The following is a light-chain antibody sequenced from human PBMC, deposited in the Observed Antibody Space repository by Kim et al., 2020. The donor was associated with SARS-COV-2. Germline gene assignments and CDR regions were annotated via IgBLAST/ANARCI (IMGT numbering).Light chain of an antibody. CDR3: MQSTQFPWT. Sequence: DIVMTQTPLSSPVTLGQPASISCRSSQGLVHSDGDTYLNWLQQRPGQSPRLLIYKISKRFSGVPDRFSGSGAGTDFTLKISRVEAKDVGVYYCMQSTQFPWTFGQGTKVDIK. CDR2: KIS. CDR1: QGLVHSDGDTY. V-gene: IGKV2-24*01. J-gene: IGKJ1*01.